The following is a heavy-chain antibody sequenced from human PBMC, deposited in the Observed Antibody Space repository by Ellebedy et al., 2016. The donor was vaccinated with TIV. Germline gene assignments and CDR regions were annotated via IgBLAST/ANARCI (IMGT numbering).Heavy chain of an antibody. Sequence: GESLKISXAASGFTFNNYIMSWVRQAPGKGLEWVSGISGSGGTTYYADSVKGRFTISRDNAKNSLYLQMDSLRVEDTAVYYCVRVDGDYGYWGQGTLVTVSS. CDR3: VRVDGDYGY. D-gene: IGHD4-17*01. CDR1: GFTFNNYI. V-gene: IGHV3-23*01. J-gene: IGHJ4*02. CDR2: ISGSGGTT.